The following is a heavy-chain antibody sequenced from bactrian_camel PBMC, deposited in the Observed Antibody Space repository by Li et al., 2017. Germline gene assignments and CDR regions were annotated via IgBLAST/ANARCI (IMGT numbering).Heavy chain of an antibody. J-gene: IGHJ4*01. CDR3: AADSSPQMGCY. V-gene: IGHV3S53*01. CDR1: GNVDSVKC. CDR2: IGIDLTT. D-gene: IGHD3*01. Sequence: HVQLVESGGGSVQAGGSLRLSCAISGNVDSVKCMGWFRQAPGKGREGVAAIGIDLTTTYAERVKGRFTISQVKAKNTMYLQMNSLKIDDTAVYYCAADSSPQMGCYWTRGTQVTVS.